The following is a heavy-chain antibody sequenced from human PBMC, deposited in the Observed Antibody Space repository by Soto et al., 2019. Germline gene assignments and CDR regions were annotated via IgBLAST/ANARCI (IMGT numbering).Heavy chain of an antibody. CDR1: GFSFGDYA. CDR2: VRSKAYGGAT. D-gene: IGHD1-26*01. Sequence: GGSLRLSCSASGFSFGDYAMGWFRQAPGEGLEWVGFVRSKAYGGATEYAASVEGGLTISRDDSSRFAYLQMKPLESEHTAVYACARAPMYSASFLPLEFDSWGPGTLVTVSS. CDR3: ARAPMYSASFLPLEFDS. V-gene: IGHV3-49*03. J-gene: IGHJ4*02.